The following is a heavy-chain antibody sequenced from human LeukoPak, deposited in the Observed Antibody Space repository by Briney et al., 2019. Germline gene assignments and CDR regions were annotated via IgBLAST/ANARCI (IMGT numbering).Heavy chain of an antibody. D-gene: IGHD4-17*01. V-gene: IGHV3-74*01. Sequence: GGSLRLSCAASRFTFSNYWMHWVRQAHGNGLVRVSRINSDGSSTTSADSVKGRLTISRDNAKNTLYLQMNSLRAGDTAVYHCAKGGATVIDYWAQDTLVPVSS. J-gene: IGHJ4*02. CDR1: RFTFSNYW. CDR2: INSDGSST. CDR3: AKGGATVIDY.